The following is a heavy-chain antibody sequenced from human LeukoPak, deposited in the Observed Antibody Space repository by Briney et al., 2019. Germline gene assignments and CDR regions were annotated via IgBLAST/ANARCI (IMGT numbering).Heavy chain of an antibody. D-gene: IGHD6-19*01. J-gene: IGHJ4*02. CDR1: GGSFSGYY. CDR3: ARVDGQWLVDY. Sequence: PSETLSLTCAVYGGSFSGYYWSWIRQPPGKGLEWIGEINHSGSTNYNPSLKSRVTISVDTSKNQFSLKLSSVTAADTAVYYCARVDGQWLVDYWGQGTLVTVSS. V-gene: IGHV4-34*01. CDR2: INHSGST.